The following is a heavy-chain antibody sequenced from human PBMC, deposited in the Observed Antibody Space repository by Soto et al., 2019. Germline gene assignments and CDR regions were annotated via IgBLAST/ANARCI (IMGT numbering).Heavy chain of an antibody. CDR3: ARVGRMKWELLRGWFDP. D-gene: IGHD1-26*01. V-gene: IGHV1-18*01. Sequence: QVQLVQSEAEVKKPGASVKVSCKASGYTFTSYGISWVRQAPGQGLEWMGWISAYNGNTNYAQKLQGRVTMTTDTSTSTAYMELRSLRSDDTAVYYCARVGRMKWELLRGWFDPWGQGTLVTVSS. J-gene: IGHJ5*02. CDR1: GYTFTSYG. CDR2: ISAYNGNT.